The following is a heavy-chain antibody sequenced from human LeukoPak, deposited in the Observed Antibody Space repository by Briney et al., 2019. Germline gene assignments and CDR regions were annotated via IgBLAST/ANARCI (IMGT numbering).Heavy chain of an antibody. CDR1: GGSISSSSYY. J-gene: IGHJ4*02. Sequence: SETLSLTCTVSGGSISSSSYYWGWIRQPPGKGLEWIGSIYYSGSTYYNPSLKSRVTISVDTSKNQFSLKLSSVTAADTAVYYCARPKSVAARLMEFDYWGQGTLVTVSS. CDR2: IYYSGST. V-gene: IGHV4-39*01. D-gene: IGHD6-6*01. CDR3: ARPKSVAARLMEFDY.